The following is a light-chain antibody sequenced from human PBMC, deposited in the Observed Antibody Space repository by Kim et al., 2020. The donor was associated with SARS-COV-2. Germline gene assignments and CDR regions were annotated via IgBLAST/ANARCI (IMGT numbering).Light chain of an antibody. CDR1: SSDVGGYNY. Sequence: HSVTISCTGTSSDVGGYNYVSWYQQHPGKAPKGMIYDVTKRPSGVPDRFSGSKSGNTASLTISGLQAEDEADYYCCSYAGSYTFVVFGGGTQLTVL. J-gene: IGLJ2*01. V-gene: IGLV2-11*03. CDR3: CSYAGSYTFVV. CDR2: DVT.